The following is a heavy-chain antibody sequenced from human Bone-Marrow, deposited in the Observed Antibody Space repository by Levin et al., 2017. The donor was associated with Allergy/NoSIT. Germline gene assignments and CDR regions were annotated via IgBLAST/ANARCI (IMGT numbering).Heavy chain of an antibody. CDR2: TLYDGGKK. CDR1: GFIFSNYA. V-gene: IGHV3-30-3*01. D-gene: IGHD2-21*02. Sequence: GESLKISCTASGFIFSNYAMHWVRQSPGKGLEWVAGTLYDGGKKHYMDSVKGRFTISRDNTMNTFYLEMNSLTVADTALYYCARPGHCSGVDCRGGDTLDIWGQGTMVSVS. CDR3: ARPGHCSGVDCRGGDTLDI. J-gene: IGHJ3*02.